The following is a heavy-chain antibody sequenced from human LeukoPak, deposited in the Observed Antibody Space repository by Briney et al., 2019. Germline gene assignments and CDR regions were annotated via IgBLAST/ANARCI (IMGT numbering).Heavy chain of an antibody. CDR3: ARGRDRYYDSSGYYYVNSY. V-gene: IGHV1-8*01. CDR2: MNPNSGNT. CDR1: GYTFTSYN. D-gene: IGHD3-22*01. J-gene: IGHJ4*02. Sequence: ASVKVSYKASGYTFTSYNINWVRQATGQGLEWMGWMNPNSGNTGYAQKFQGRVTMTRNTSISTAYMELSSLRSEDTAVYYCARGRDRYYDSSGYYYVNSYWGQGTLVTVSS.